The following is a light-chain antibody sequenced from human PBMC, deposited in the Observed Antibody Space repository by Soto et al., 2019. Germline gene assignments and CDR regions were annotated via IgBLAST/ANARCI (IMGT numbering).Light chain of an antibody. V-gene: IGKV3-11*01. CDR2: DAS. Sequence: EIVFTQSPATLSFSPGERATLSCRASQNVGGYLAWYQQKPGQAPRLLIYDASNRGTGIPARFSGSGSGTDFSLTISSLEPEDLAVYYCQQRSTWPLTLGGGTKVDFK. CDR3: QQRSTWPLT. CDR1: QNVGGY. J-gene: IGKJ4*01.